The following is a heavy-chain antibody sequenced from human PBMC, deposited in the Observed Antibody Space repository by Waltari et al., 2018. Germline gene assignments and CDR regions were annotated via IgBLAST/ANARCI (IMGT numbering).Heavy chain of an antibody. CDR3: ARDQADSSGYNYSDY. CDR1: GFTFSSYV. D-gene: IGHD3-22*01. J-gene: IGHJ4*02. Sequence: QVQLVESGGGVVQPGRSLRLSCAASGFTFSSYVMRWVRQAPGKGLGWVAVLWYDGSNKYYADSGKGRFTVSRDNSKNTLYLQMNSQRAEDTAVYYCARDQADSSGYNYSDYWGQGTLVTVSS. CDR2: LWYDGSNK. V-gene: IGHV3-33*01.